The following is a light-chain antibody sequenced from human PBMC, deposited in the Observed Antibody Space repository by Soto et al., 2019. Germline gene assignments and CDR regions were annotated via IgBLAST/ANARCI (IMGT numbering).Light chain of an antibody. J-gene: IGKJ1*01. Sequence: EIVLTQSPGTLSLSPGERATLSCRASQSVSSSLAWYQQKPGQAPRLLIYGASSRATGIPDRFSGSGSGTDFTLIIIRLESEDFAVYYCQQYAVSTRTFGHGTTVEVK. V-gene: IGKV3-20*01. CDR1: QSVSSS. CDR2: GAS. CDR3: QQYAVSTRT.